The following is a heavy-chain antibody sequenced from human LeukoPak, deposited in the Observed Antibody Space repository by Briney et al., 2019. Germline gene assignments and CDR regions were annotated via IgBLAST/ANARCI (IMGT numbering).Heavy chain of an antibody. CDR1: GGSISSYY. CDR2: IYTSGGT. Sequence: PSETLSLTCTVSGGSISSYYWSWIRQPAGKGLEWIGRIYTSGGTNYNPSLKSRVTMSVDTSKNQFSLKLSSVTAADTAVYYCARGEGVATTHLYYYYYMDVWGKGTTVTVSS. CDR3: ARGEGVATTHLYYYYYMDV. J-gene: IGHJ6*03. D-gene: IGHD5-12*01. V-gene: IGHV4-4*07.